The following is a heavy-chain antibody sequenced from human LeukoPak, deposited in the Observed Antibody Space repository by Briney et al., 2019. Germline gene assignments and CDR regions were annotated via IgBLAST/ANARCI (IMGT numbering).Heavy chain of an antibody. CDR2: INAGNGNT. D-gene: IGHD5-12*01. Sequence: ASVKVSCKASGYTFTSYAMHWVRQAPGQRLEWMGWINAGNGNTKYSQKFQGRVTITRDTSASTAYMELSSLRSEDTAVYYCARGLGGRYSGYVALDYWGQGTLVTVSS. J-gene: IGHJ4*02. CDR1: GYTFTSYA. CDR3: ARGLGGRYSGYVALDY. V-gene: IGHV1-3*01.